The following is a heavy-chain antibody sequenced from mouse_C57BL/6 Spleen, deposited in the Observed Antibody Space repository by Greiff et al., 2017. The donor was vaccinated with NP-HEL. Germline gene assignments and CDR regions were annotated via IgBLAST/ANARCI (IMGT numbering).Heavy chain of an antibody. CDR2: IYPGNSDT. CDR1: GYTFTSYW. CDR3: TTTVPFAY. J-gene: IGHJ3*01. Sequence: EVQLQQSGTVLARPGASVKMSCKTSGYTFTSYWMHWVKQRPGQGLEWIGAIYPGNSDTSYNQKFKGKAKLTAVTSASTAYMELSSLTNEDSAVYYCTTTVPFAYWGQGTLVTVSA. V-gene: IGHV1-5*01. D-gene: IGHD1-1*01.